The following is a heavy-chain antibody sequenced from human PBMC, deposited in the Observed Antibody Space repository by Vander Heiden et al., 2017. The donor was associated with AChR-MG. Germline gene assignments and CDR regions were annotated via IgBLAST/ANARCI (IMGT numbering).Heavy chain of an antibody. CDR3: SGRTRTQGGYFDY. Sequence: QVQLVESGGGVVQPGRSLRLSCAASGFTFSSYAMHWVRQAPGKGLEWVAVISYDGSNKYYADAVKGRFTISRDNSKNTLYLQMNSLRAEDTAVYYCSGRTRTQGGYFDYWGQGTLVTVSS. V-gene: IGHV3-30-3*01. D-gene: IGHD3-16*01. CDR2: ISYDGSNK. CDR1: GFTFSSYA. J-gene: IGHJ4*02.